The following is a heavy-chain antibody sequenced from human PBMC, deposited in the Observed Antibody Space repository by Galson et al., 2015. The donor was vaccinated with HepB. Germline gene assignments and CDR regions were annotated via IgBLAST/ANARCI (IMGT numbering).Heavy chain of an antibody. CDR1: GGTFSSYT. D-gene: IGHD2-21*02. J-gene: IGHJ4*02. V-gene: IGHV1-69*02. CDR2: IIPILGIA. CDR3: ARSPLKGGDWGGY. Sequence: SVKVSCKASGGTFSSYTISWVRQAPRQGLEWMGRIIPILGIANYAQKFQGRVTITADKSTSTAYMELSSLRSEDTAVYYCARSPLKGGDWGGYWGQGTLVTVSS.